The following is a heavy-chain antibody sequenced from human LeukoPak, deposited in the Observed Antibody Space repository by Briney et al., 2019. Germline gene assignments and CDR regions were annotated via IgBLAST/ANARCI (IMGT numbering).Heavy chain of an antibody. D-gene: IGHD2-2*01. CDR1: GFTFSSYA. V-gene: IGHV3-23*01. Sequence: GGSLRLPCAASGFTFSSYAMNWVRQAPGKGLEWVSGTGSTGVSTFYADSVKGRFTVSRDNSKNTLSLQMNSLRAEDTAVYYCAKDPGVVPAHYFDYWGQGTLVTVSS. J-gene: IGHJ4*02. CDR2: TGSTGVST. CDR3: AKDPGVVPAHYFDY.